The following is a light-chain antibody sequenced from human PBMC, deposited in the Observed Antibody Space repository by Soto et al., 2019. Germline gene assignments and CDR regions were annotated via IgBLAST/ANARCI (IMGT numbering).Light chain of an antibody. CDR3: QSYNSSVDWV. J-gene: IGLJ3*02. Sequence: NFMLTQPHSVLGSPGKTVTISCTRSSGSFASNYVQWYQQRPGSSPTTVIYEDNQRPSGVPDRFSGSIDSSSNSASLTISGLKTEDEADYYCQSYNSSVDWVFGGGTKLTVL. CDR1: SGSFASNY. V-gene: IGLV6-57*01. CDR2: EDN.